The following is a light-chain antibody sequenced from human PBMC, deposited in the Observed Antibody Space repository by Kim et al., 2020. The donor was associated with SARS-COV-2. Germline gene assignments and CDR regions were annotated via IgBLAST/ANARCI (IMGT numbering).Light chain of an antibody. CDR3: QHYSTTPLT. CDR1: QRVSPS. V-gene: IGKV3-15*01. CDR2: GAS. J-gene: IGKJ4*01. Sequence: VSPRERATLSCRASQRVSPSWAWYQQKPGQAPRLLIYGASIRATGIPARFSGSGSGTEFTLTISSLQSEDFAVYTCQHYSTTPLTFGGGTKVDIK.